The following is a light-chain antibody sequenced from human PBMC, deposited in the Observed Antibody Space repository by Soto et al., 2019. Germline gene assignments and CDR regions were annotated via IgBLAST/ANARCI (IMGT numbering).Light chain of an antibody. CDR3: QQYYGSPGIT. CDR1: ESINRN. V-gene: IGKV3D-15*02. Sequence: EIVMTQSPATLSVSPGERVTLSCRASESINRNLVWYQKRPGQAPRLVIYGASTRATGIPDRFSGSGSGTDFTLTISRLEPEDFAVYYCQQYYGSPGITFGQGTRLEIK. J-gene: IGKJ5*01. CDR2: GAS.